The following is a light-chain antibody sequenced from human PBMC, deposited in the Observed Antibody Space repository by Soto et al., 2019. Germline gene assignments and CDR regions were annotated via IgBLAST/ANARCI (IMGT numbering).Light chain of an antibody. CDR2: DAS. CDR3: QQYNSYSLT. J-gene: IGKJ4*01. V-gene: IGKV1-5*01. Sequence: DIQMTQSPSTLPASVGERVTITCRASQSISSWLAWYQQKPGKAPKLLIYDASSLESGVPSRFSGSGSGTEFTLTISSLQPDDFATYYCQQYNSYSLTFGGGTKVDIK. CDR1: QSISSW.